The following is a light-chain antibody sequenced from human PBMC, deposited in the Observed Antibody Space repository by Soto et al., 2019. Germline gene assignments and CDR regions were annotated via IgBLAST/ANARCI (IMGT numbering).Light chain of an antibody. J-gene: IGLJ2*01. Sequence: QSALTQPASVSGSPGQSITISCTGTSSDVGNYNYVSWYQQHPAKAPKLMIFEVSNRPSGVSNHFSGSKSGNTASLTISGLQAEDEAEYYCSSYTGSSTNTVVFGGGTNHTVL. CDR1: SSDVGNYNY. V-gene: IGLV2-14*01. CDR3: SSYTGSSTNTVV. CDR2: EVS.